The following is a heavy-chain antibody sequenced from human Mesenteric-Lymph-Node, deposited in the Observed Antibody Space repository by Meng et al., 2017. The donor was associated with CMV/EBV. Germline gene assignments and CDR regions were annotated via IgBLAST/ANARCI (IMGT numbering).Heavy chain of an antibody. CDR3: ARAPGGTHDASDI. V-gene: IGHV3-66*02. CDR2: IYSGDST. J-gene: IGHJ3*02. CDR1: GGSISTYS. Sequence: ETLSPTCSVSGGSISTYSWSWVRQAPGKGREWVSVIYSGDSTYYAASVKGRFTISRDNSKNTLYLQRNSLRPEDTAVYYCARAPGGTHDASDIRGQGTMVTVSS.